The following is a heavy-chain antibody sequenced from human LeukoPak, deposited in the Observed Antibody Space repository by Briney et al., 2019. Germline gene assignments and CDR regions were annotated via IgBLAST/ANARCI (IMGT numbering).Heavy chain of an antibody. D-gene: IGHD3-3*01. V-gene: IGHV4-59*04. J-gene: IGHJ5*02. CDR3: AKNGQSGFSFDP. Sequence: SETLSLTCTVSGGSISSYYWSWIRQPPGKGLEWIGSIYYSGSTYYNPSLKSRVTISADTSKNQFSLKLNSVTAADTAVYYCAKNGQSGFSFDPWGQGTLVTVSS. CDR2: IYYSGST. CDR1: GGSISSYY.